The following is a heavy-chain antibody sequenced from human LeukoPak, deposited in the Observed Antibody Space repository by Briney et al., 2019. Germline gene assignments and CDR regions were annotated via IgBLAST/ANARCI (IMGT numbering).Heavy chain of an antibody. V-gene: IGHV3-30*03. CDR2: ISYDGSNE. Sequence: PGGSLRLSCTASGFTFSNYGIHWVRQAPGKGPEWVAIISYDGSNEHYADSVKGRFTISRDNSKNTLSLQMDSLRPEDTAVYYCARGAAAAGPFYFYYGMDVWGQGTTVTVSS. J-gene: IGHJ6*02. CDR3: ARGAAAAGPFYFYYGMDV. D-gene: IGHD6-13*01. CDR1: GFTFSNYG.